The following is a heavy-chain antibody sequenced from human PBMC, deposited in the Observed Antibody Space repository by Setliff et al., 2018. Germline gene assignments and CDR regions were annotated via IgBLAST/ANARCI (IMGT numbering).Heavy chain of an antibody. D-gene: IGHD5-18*01. CDR3: ARLPPPHTPMALTFDY. CDR1: GGSSSSHY. CDR2: IFLTGST. V-gene: IGHV4-4*07. Sequence: SETLSLTCTVSGGSSSSHYWNWIRQPVGKGLEWIGHIFLTGSTDYDPSFRSRATISLDMSKNEFYLRMASLTSADTAVYYCARLPPPHTPMALTFDYWGQGIRVTVSS. J-gene: IGHJ4*02.